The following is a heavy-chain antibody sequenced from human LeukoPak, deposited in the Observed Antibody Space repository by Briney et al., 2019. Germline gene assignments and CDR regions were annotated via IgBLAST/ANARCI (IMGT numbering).Heavy chain of an antibody. D-gene: IGHD1-26*01. CDR3: ARDGLNSGSYRGNWFDP. CDR2: IYTSGST. CDR1: GGSISSYY. Sequence: SETLSLTCTVSGGSISSYYWSWIRQPAGKGLEWIGRIYTSGSTNYNPSLKSRVTMSVDTSKNQFSLKLSSVTAADTAVYYCARDGLNSGSYRGNWFDPWGQGTLVTVSS. V-gene: IGHV4-4*07. J-gene: IGHJ5*02.